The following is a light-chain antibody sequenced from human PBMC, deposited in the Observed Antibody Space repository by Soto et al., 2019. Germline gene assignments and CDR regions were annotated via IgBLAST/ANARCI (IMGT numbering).Light chain of an antibody. CDR2: RAS. CDR3: QQYETYSGT. CDR1: QIINTW. V-gene: IGKV1-5*03. J-gene: IGKJ3*01. Sequence: DIQMTQSPSSLSASVGDRVTITCRASQIINTWLAWYQQKPGKAPTLLIYRASNLVNGVPSRFSGRGSGTEFTLTISSLQPDDFSIYYCQQYETYSGTFGPGTKVDL.